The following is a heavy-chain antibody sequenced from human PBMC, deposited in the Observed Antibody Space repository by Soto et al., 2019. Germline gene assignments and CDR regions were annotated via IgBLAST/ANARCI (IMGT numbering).Heavy chain of an antibody. J-gene: IGHJ6*02. D-gene: IGHD1-20*01. CDR2: ISSYGGST. Sequence: EVQLVESRGGLVQPGESLRLSCAASGFTFSSYSMHWVRQAPGKGLEYVSAISSYGGSTNYANSVKGRFTISRDNSKNTLYLQMVSLRAEDMAVYYCAKGVNSYGMDVWGQGTTVTVSS. V-gene: IGHV3-64*01. CDR1: GFTFSSYS. CDR3: AKGVNSYGMDV.